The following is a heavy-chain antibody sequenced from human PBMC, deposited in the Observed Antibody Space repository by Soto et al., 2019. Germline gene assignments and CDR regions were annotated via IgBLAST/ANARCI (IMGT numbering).Heavy chain of an antibody. Sequence: ASVKVSCKASGYTFTSYYMHWVRQAPGQGLEWMGIINPSGGSTSYAQKFQGRVTMTRDTSTSTFYMELSSLRSEDTAVFYCARGNIVVVPAALGAVFDYWGQGTLVTVSS. CDR3: ARGNIVVVPAALGAVFDY. V-gene: IGHV1-46*01. CDR2: INPSGGST. D-gene: IGHD2-2*01. CDR1: GYTFTSYY. J-gene: IGHJ4*02.